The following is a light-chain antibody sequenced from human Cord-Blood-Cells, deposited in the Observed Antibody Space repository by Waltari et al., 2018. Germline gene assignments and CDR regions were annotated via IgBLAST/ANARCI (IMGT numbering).Light chain of an antibody. V-gene: IGKV3-11*01. J-gene: IGKJ1*01. CDR2: DAS. CDR1: QSVSSY. Sequence: EIVLTQSPATLSLSTGERATLSCRASQSVSSYLAWYQQKPGQAPRLLIYDASNRATGIPARFSGSGSGTDSTLTISSLEPEDFAVYYCQQRSNWPRTFGQGTKVEIK. CDR3: QQRSNWPRT.